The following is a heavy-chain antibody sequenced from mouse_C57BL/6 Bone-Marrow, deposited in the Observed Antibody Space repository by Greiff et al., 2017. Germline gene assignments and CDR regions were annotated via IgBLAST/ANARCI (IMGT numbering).Heavy chain of an antibody. V-gene: IGHV1-81*01. D-gene: IGHD2-5*01. CDR2: IYPRSGNT. J-gene: IGHJ2*01. Sequence: QVQLKESGAELARPGASVKLSCKASGYTFTSYGISWVKQRTGQGLEWIGEIYPRSGNTYYNEKFKGKATLTADKSSSTAYMELRSLTSEDSAVYFCGTDYSNVFDYWGQGTTLTVSS. CDR1: GYTFTSYG. CDR3: GTDYSNVFDY.